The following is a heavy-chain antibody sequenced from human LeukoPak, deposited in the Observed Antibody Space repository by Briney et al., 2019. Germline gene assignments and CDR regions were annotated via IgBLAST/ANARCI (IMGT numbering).Heavy chain of an antibody. CDR1: GGSFSSNEW. J-gene: IGHJ5*02. CDR2: INHSEST. CDR3: ARGSVRGEFDP. Sequence: SETLSLTCAVSGGSFSSNEWWSWVRQPPGKGLEWIGEINHSESTNYNPSLKSRLTISIDKSKNQFSLNLSSVTAADTAVYSCARGSVRGEFDPWGQGTLVTVSS. V-gene: IGHV4-4*02. D-gene: IGHD3-10*01.